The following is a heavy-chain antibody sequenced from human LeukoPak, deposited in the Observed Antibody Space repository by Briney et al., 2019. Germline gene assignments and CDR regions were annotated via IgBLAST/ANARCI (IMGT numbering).Heavy chain of an antibody. CDR1: GFTFSAYS. J-gene: IGHJ4*02. CDR2: IGGSGGNT. CDR3: AKASYGSGSFDY. D-gene: IGHD3-10*01. V-gene: IGHV3-23*01. Sequence: QPGGSLRLSCAASGFTFSAYSMNWVRQAPGKGLEWVSGIGGSGGNTNYADSVKGRFTISRDNSKNTLYLQMNSLRAEDTAIYYCAKASYGSGSFDYWGQGTLVTVSS.